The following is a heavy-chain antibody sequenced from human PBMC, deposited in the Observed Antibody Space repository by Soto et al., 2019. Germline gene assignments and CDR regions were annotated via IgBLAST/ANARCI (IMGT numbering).Heavy chain of an antibody. CDR1: GVTYSSYL. CDR2: IIPMFDST. Sequence: SSVKVSRKGFGVTYSSYLVCWLRQATGKGLEWMRGIIPMFDSTNYAQKFQGRVTITADESTSTAFMELSSLRSEDTAVYYCARRVVVTSVRDIAYYYYGLDVWGQGTTVTVSS. J-gene: IGHJ6*02. CDR3: ARRVVVTSVRDIAYYYYGLDV. D-gene: IGHD2-21*02. V-gene: IGHV1-69*01.